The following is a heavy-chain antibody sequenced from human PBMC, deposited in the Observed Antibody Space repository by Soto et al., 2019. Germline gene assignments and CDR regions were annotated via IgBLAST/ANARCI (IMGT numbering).Heavy chain of an antibody. D-gene: IGHD4-17*01. CDR1: GGSFSGYY. Sequence: PSETLSLTCAVYGGSFSGYYWSWIRQPPGKGLEWIGEINHSGSTNYNPSLKSRVTISVDTSKNQFSLKLSSVTAADTAVYYCAGGPGLGGYAPPSSGDYVSSDFDYGGRGTLATASS. J-gene: IGHJ4*02. V-gene: IGHV4-34*01. CDR2: INHSGST. CDR3: AGGPGLGGYAPPSSGDYVSSDFDY.